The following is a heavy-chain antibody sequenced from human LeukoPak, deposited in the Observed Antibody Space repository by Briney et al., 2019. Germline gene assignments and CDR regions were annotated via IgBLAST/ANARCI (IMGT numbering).Heavy chain of an antibody. J-gene: IGHJ4*02. CDR2: ISYDGSNK. D-gene: IGHD6-13*01. Sequence: GGSLRLSCAASGFTFISYGMHWVRQAPGKGLEWVAVISYDGSNKYYADSVKGRFTISRDNSKNTLYLQMNSLRAEDTAVYYCARDGAAYDYWGQGTLVTVSS. V-gene: IGHV3-30*03. CDR3: ARDGAAYDY. CDR1: GFTFISYG.